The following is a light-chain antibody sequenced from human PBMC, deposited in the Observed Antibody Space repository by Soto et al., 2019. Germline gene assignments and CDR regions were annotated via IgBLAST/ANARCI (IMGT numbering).Light chain of an antibody. CDR3: QQYNNWPRGT. V-gene: IGKV3D-15*01. CDR2: GAS. Sequence: EIMMTQSPATLSVSPGERVTLSCRASQSISSNLAWYQQKPGQAPRLLIYGASTRATGIPARFSGSGSGTEFTLTISSLQSEDFAVYYCQQYNNWPRGTFGQGTKVEIK. J-gene: IGKJ1*01. CDR1: QSISSN.